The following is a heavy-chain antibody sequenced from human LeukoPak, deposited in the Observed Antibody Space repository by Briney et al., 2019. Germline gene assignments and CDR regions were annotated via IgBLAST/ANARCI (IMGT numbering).Heavy chain of an antibody. CDR2: ISSSSSYI. J-gene: IGHJ4*02. CDR1: GFTFSSYS. Sequence: AGGSLRLSCAASGFTFSSYSMNWVRQAPGKGLEWVSSISSSSSYIYYADSVKGRFTISRDNAKNSLYLQMNSLRAEDTAVCYCARGYVVVPAAMVGYWGQGTLVTVSS. CDR3: ARGYVVVPAAMVGY. V-gene: IGHV3-21*01. D-gene: IGHD2-2*01.